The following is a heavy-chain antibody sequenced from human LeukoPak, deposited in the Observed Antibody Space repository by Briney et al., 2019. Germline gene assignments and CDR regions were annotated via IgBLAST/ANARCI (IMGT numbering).Heavy chain of an antibody. CDR2: IYYSGST. J-gene: IGHJ5*02. D-gene: IGHD6-13*01. V-gene: IGHV4-34*01. CDR1: GGSFSDYY. Sequence: SETLSLTCAVYGGSFSDYYWSWIRQPPGKGLEWIGCIYYSGSTNYNPSFKSRVTISVDTSKNQFSLKLSSVTAADTAVYYCARDRQRRLLGYSSSWEPWFDPWGQGTLVTVSS. CDR3: ARDRQRRLLGYSSSWEPWFDP.